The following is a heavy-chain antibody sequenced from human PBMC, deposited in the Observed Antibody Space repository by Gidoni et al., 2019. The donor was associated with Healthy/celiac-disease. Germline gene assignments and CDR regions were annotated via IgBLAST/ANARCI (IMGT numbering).Heavy chain of an antibody. J-gene: IGHJ4*02. D-gene: IGHD2-2*01. CDR1: GFTFSSYA. V-gene: IGHV3-23*01. Sequence: EVQLLESGGGLVQPGGSLRLSCAASGFTFSSYALRWVRQAPGKGLGWVSAIGGSGGSTYYADSVKGRFTISRDNSKNTLYLQMNSLRAEDTAVYYCAKDGVLPKMGDIVVVPAAKFDYWGQGTLVTVSS. CDR2: IGGSGGST. CDR3: AKDGVLPKMGDIVVVPAAKFDY.